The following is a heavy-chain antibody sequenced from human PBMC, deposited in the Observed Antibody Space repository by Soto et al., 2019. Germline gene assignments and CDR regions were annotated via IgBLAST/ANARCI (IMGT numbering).Heavy chain of an antibody. Sequence: NPSETLSLTCTVSGGSISSGGYYWSWIRQHPGKGLEWIGYIYYSGSTYYNPSLKSRVTISVDTSKNQFSLKLSSVTAADTAVYYCARAGSTGVGTVALIDYWGQGTLVTVSS. CDR3: ARAGSTGVGTVALIDY. CDR1: GGSISSGGYY. D-gene: IGHD4-17*01. CDR2: IYYSGST. V-gene: IGHV4-31*03. J-gene: IGHJ4*02.